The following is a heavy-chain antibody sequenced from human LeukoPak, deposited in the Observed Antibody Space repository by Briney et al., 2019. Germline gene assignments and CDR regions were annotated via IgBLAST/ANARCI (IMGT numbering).Heavy chain of an antibody. CDR1: GFTFSSNA. D-gene: IGHD6-13*01. V-gene: IGHV3-23*01. CDR2: ISETSSHT. Sequence: GGSLRLSCAASGFTFSSNAMTWVRQAPGQGLEWVSSISETSSHTFYADSVKGRFTISRDNTKNTLFLQMNSLRVEDTAMYYCAKDFSSSWQFDPWGQGTLVTVS. J-gene: IGHJ5*02. CDR3: AKDFSSSWQFDP.